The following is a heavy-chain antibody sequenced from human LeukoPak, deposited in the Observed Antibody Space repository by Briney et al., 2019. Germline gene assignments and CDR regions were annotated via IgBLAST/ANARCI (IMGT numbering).Heavy chain of an antibody. CDR3: ARSYDDYYYYMDV. D-gene: IGHD5-12*01. CDR2: IYTSGST. V-gene: IGHV4-4*07. CDR1: GGSINSYY. J-gene: IGHJ6*03. Sequence: SETLSLTCTVSGGSINSYYWSWIRQPAGKGLEWIGRIYTSGSTNYNPSLKSQVTISVDTSKNQFSLKLSSVTAADTAVYYCARSYDDYYYYMDVWGKGTTVTVSS.